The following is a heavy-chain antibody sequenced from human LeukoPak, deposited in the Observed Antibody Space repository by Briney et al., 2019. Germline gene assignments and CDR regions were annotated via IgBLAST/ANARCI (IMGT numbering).Heavy chain of an antibody. CDR2: IYSGGST. CDR1: GFTVSSNY. D-gene: IGHD3-22*01. Sequence: GGSLRLSCADSGFTVSSNYMSWVRQAPGKGLEWVSVIYSGGSTYYADSVKGRFTISRDNSKNTLYLQMNSLRAEDTAVYYCARPMYYYDGSGYLTWGQGTLVTVSS. CDR3: ARPMYYYDGSGYLT. J-gene: IGHJ5*02. V-gene: IGHV3-66*04.